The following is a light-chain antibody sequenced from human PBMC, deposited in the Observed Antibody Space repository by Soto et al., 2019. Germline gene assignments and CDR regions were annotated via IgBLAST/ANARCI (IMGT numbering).Light chain of an antibody. CDR2: GAS. CDR3: QQYNNRPPLT. CDR1: QSVSSN. V-gene: IGKV3-15*01. Sequence: EIVMTQSPATLSVSPGERATLSCRASQSVSSNLAWYQHKPGQAPRLLIYGASTRATGIPARFSGSGSGTEFPLTISSLQSEDFAVYYCQQYNNRPPLTFGGGTKVEIK. J-gene: IGKJ4*01.